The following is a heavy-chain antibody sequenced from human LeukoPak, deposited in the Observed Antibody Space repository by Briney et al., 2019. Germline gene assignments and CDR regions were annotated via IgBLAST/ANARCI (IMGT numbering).Heavy chain of an antibody. CDR2: ISAYNGNT. CDR3: ARGLWFGEFIPNGMDV. CDR1: GYTFTSYG. D-gene: IGHD3-10*01. J-gene: IGHJ6*04. V-gene: IGHV1-18*04. Sequence: ASVKVSCKASGYTFTSYGISWVRQAPGQGLEWMGWISAYNGNTNYAQKLQGRVTMTTDTSTSTAYTELRSLRSDDTAVYYCARGLWFGEFIPNGMDVWGKGTTVTVSS.